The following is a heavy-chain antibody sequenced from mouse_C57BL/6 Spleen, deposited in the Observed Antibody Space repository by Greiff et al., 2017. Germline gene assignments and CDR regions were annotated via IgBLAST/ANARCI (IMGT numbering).Heavy chain of an antibody. CDR2: IDPSDSYT. CDR1: GYTFTSYW. D-gene: IGHD1-1*01. CDR3: ASYYGAY. J-gene: IGHJ3*01. V-gene: IGHV1-59*01. Sequence: QVQLQQPGAELVRPGTSVKLSCKASGYTFTSYWMHWVKQRPGQGLEWIGVIDPSDSYTNYNQKFKGKATLTVDTSSSTAYMQLSSLTSEDSAVYYCASYYGAYWGQGTLVTVSA.